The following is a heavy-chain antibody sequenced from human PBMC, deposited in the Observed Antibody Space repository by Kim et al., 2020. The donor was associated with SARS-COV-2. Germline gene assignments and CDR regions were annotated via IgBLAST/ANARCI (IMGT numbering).Heavy chain of an antibody. CDR1: GYTFTSYG. V-gene: IGHV1-18*04. CDR2: ISAYNGNT. D-gene: IGHD3-16*01. CDR3: ARAVRTFGGVSPDY. J-gene: IGHJ4*02. Sequence: ASVKVSCKASGYTFTSYGISWVRQAPGQGLEWMGWISAYNGNTNYAQKLLGRVTMTTDTSTSTAYMELRSLRSDDTAVYYCARAVRTFGGVSPDYWGQGTLVTVSS.